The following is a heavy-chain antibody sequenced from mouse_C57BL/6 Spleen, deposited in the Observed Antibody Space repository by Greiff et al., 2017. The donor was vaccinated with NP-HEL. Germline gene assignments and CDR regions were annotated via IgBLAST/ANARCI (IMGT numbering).Heavy chain of an antibody. CDR2: IYPGDGDT. J-gene: IGHJ2*01. CDR3: ARRGVLYYFDY. V-gene: IGHV1-80*01. D-gene: IGHD2-14*01. Sequence: QVQLQQSGAELVKPGASVKISCKASGYAFSSYWMNWVKQRPGKGLEWIGQIYPGDGDTNYNGKFKGKATLTADKSSSTAYMQLSSLTSEDSAVYFCARRGVLYYFDYWGQGTTLTVSS. CDR1: GYAFSSYW.